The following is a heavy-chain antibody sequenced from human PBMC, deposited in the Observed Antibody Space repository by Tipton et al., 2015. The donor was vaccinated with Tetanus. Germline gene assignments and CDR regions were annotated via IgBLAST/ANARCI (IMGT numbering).Heavy chain of an antibody. CDR3: AREGNYGDQDDAFDI. CDR2: IYYSGST. CDR1: GGSISSYY. V-gene: IGHV4-59*01. J-gene: IGHJ3*02. D-gene: IGHD4-17*01. Sequence: TLSLTCTVSGGSISSYYWSWIRQPPGQGLEWIGYIYYSGSTNYNPSLKSRVTISVDTSKNQFSLKLSSVTAADTAVYYCAREGNYGDQDDAFDIWGQGTMVTVSS.